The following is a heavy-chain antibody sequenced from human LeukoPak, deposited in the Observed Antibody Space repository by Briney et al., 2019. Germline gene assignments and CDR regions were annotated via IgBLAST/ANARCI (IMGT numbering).Heavy chain of an antibody. CDR1: GFTFSSYG. CDR3: AKGLWAAVAGLDY. Sequence: PGGSLRLSCAASGFTFSSYGMHWVRQAPVKGPEWVAFIRYDGSNKYYADSVKGRFTISRDNSKNTLYLQMNSLRAEDTAVYYCAKGLWAAVAGLDYWGQGTLVTVSS. CDR2: IRYDGSNK. D-gene: IGHD6-19*01. V-gene: IGHV3-30*02. J-gene: IGHJ4*02.